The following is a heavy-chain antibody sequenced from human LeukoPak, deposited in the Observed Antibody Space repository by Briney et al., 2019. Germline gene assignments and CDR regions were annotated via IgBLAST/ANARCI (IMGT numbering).Heavy chain of an antibody. CDR2: IRYDESNK. J-gene: IGHJ4*02. D-gene: IGHD6-13*01. CDR1: GFTFSNYG. Sequence: GGSLRLSCAASGFTFSNYGMHWVRQAPGKGLEWVAFIRYDESNKYYADSVKGRFTISRDNSQNTLYMQMNSLRAEDTAVYYCARSYWRSSSSCFDYWGQGTLVTVSS. CDR3: ARSYWRSSSSCFDY. V-gene: IGHV3-30*02.